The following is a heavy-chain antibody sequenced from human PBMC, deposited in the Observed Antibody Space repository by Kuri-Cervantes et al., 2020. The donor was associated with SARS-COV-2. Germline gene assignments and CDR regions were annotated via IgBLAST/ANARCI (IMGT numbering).Heavy chain of an antibody. CDR3: AIHPKRFLEWLFDY. J-gene: IGHJ4*02. V-gene: IGHV3-20*04. CDR2: INWNGGST. D-gene: IGHD3-3*01. CDR1: GFTFDDYG. Sequence: GESLKISCAASGFTFDDYGMSWVRQAPGKGLEWVSGINWNGGSTGYADSVKGRFTISRDNAKNSLYLQMNSLRAEDTALYYCAIHPKRFLEWLFDYWGQGTLVTVSS.